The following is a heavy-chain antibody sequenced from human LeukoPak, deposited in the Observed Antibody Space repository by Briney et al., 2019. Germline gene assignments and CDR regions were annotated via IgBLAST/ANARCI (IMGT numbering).Heavy chain of an antibody. J-gene: IGHJ3*02. D-gene: IGHD3-22*01. CDR2: INPSGGST. V-gene: IGHV1-46*01. Sequence: ASVKVSCQSSGYTFTSYYMHWVRPAPGQGLAWMGIINPSGGSTSYAQKVQGRVTMTRDTSTSTVYMELSILRSEDTAVYYCASPSYYYDSSGYQPFDIWGQGTMVTVSS. CDR1: GYTFTSYY. CDR3: ASPSYYYDSSGYQPFDI.